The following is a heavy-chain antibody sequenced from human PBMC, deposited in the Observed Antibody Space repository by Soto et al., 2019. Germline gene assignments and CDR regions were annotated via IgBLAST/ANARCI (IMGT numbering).Heavy chain of an antibody. CDR1: GFTFSSYA. Sequence: PGGSLRLSCAASGFTFSSYAMSWVRQAPGKGLEWVSAISGSGGSTYYADSVKGRFTISRDNSKNTLYLQMNSLRAEDTAVYYCAKDLVGERYFYCLLLESKSDYWGQGTLVTVSS. CDR3: AKDLVGERYFYCLLLESKSDY. V-gene: IGHV3-23*01. CDR2: ISGSGGST. J-gene: IGHJ4*02. D-gene: IGHD3-9*01.